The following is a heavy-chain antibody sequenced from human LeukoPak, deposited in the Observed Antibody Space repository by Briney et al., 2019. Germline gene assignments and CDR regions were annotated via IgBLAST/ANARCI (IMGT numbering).Heavy chain of an antibody. Sequence: PSETLSLTCTVSGGSISSGSYYWSWIRQPAGKGLEWIGRIYISGSTNYNPSLKSRVTISVDTSKNQFSLKLSSVTAADTAVYYCARCDGSGSYYGKQNYYYYYMDVWGKGTTVTISS. CDR2: IYISGST. CDR1: GGSISSGSYY. J-gene: IGHJ6*03. D-gene: IGHD3-10*01. V-gene: IGHV4-61*02. CDR3: ARCDGSGSYYGKQNYYYYYMDV.